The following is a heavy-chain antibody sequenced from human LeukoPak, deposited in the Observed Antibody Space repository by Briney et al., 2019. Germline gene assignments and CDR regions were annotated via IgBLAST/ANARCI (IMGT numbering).Heavy chain of an antibody. CDR2: INPNSGGT. CDR3: ARDLAGGSPYPTHEDV. CDR1: GYPFTGYY. J-gene: IGHJ6*04. D-gene: IGHD3-16*01. Sequence: ASVKVSCKASGYPFTGYYVHWVRQAPGQGLQWMGWINPNSGGTNYAQKFQGRVTMIRDTSINTTYMELSRLRSDDTAVYYCARDLAGGSPYPTHEDVWGKGTTVIVSS. V-gene: IGHV1-2*02.